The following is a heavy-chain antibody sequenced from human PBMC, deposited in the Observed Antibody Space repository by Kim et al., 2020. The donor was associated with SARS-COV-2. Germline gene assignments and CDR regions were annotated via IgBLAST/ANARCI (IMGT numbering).Heavy chain of an antibody. CDR2: ISSSSSPI. D-gene: IGHD6-19*01. V-gene: IGHV3-48*02. CDR3: AREGQWLSLYYYGMDV. Sequence: GGSLRLSCAASGFTFSYYSMNWVRQAPGKGLEWVSYISSSSSPIYYADSVKGRFTVSRVNAKNSLYLQMNSLRDEDTAVYYCAREGQWLSLYYYGMDVWGQGTTVTVSS. J-gene: IGHJ6*02. CDR1: GFTFSYYS.